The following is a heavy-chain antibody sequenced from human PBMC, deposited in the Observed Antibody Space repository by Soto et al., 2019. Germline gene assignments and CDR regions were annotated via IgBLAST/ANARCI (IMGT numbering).Heavy chain of an antibody. Sequence: SETLSLTCGVYGNWVRQPPGKGLEWIGEINHSGSTNYNPSFKSRLTMTRDTSTSTVYMELSSLRSEDTAVYYCARRYSGSSGYFDYWGQGTLVTVSS. V-gene: IGHV4-34*10. D-gene: IGHD1-26*01. J-gene: IGHJ4*02. CDR2: INHSGST. CDR3: ARRYSGSSGYFDY. CDR1: G.